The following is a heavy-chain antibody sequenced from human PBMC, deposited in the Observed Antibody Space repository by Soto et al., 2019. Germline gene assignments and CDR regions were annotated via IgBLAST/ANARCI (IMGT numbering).Heavy chain of an antibody. CDR2: IYYSGST. V-gene: IGHV4-31*03. CDR1: RGSISSGGYY. CDR3: ARGGYFTFDY. J-gene: IGHJ4*02. Sequence: SETLSLTCTVSRGSISSGGYYCSWIRQHPGKGLEWIGYIYYSGSTYYNPSLKSRVTISVDTSKNQFSLKLSSVTAADTAVYYWARGGYFTFDYWGQGTLVTVSS. D-gene: IGHD1-1*01.